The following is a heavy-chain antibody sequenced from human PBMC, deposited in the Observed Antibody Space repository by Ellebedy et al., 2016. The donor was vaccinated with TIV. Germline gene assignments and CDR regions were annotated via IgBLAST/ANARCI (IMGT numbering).Heavy chain of an antibody. D-gene: IGHD3-10*01. J-gene: IGHJ4*02. Sequence: MPSETLSLTCTVSGGSISNSIYYWGWIRQPPGKGLEWIGSIYSSGSTYYNPSLESRVTMSVDMSKNQFSLKLSSVTAADTAVYYCASERHMVQGDNWGQGTLVTVSS. CDR2: IYSSGST. V-gene: IGHV4-39*07. CDR1: GGSISNSIYY. CDR3: ASERHMVQGDN.